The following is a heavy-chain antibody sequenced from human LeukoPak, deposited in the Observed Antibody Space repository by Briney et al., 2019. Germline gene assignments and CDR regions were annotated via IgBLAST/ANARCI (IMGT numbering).Heavy chain of an antibody. J-gene: IGHJ4*02. CDR1: GYTFTDYY. CDR3: ARDDHTPLDY. Sequence: ASVKVSCKASGYTFTDYYMHWVRQAPRQGLEWMGWINPNSGGTNYSQKFQGRVTVTRDTSISTAYMELSRLRSDDTAVYYCARDDHTPLDYWGQGTLVTVSS. D-gene: IGHD1-14*01. V-gene: IGHV1-2*02. CDR2: INPNSGGT.